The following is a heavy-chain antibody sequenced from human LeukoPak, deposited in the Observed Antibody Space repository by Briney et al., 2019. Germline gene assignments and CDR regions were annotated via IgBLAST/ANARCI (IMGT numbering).Heavy chain of an antibody. CDR2: TYYSGST. V-gene: IGHV4-4*02. D-gene: IGHD3-10*01. CDR1: GGSISSSNW. Sequence: SETLSLTCAVSGGSISSSNWWSWVRQPPGKGLEWIGYTYYSGSTNYNPSLKSRVTISVDTSKNQFSLKLSSVTAADTAVYYCASAEPGSSFDYWGQGTLVTVSS. CDR3: ASAEPGSSFDY. J-gene: IGHJ4*02.